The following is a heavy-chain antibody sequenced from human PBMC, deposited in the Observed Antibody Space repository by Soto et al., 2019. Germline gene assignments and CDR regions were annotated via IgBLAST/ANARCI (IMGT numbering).Heavy chain of an antibody. J-gene: IGHJ4*02. CDR3: AKYPSRTYNYAYGMGGFDS. Sequence: EVQLLESGGGLVQPGGSLRLSCAASGFTFSSYAMSWVRQSPGKGLEWVSTTSGSGDDTYYADSVKGRFTISRDNSKNTLYLQINSLRAEDTAVYYCAKYPSRTYNYAYGMGGFDSWGQGTLVTVSS. CDR1: GFTFSSYA. V-gene: IGHV3-23*01. CDR2: TSGSGDDT. D-gene: IGHD5-18*01.